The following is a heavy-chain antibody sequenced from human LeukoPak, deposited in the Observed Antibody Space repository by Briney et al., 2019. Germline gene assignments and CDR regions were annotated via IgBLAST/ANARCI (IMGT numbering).Heavy chain of an antibody. D-gene: IGHD2-2*01. J-gene: IGHJ4*02. V-gene: IGHV3-7*01. CDR2: LNQDGSAR. CDR1: GLTISRNW. Sequence: GSLRLSCAASGLTISRNWMSWVRQASGKGLEWVANLNQDGSARDYVDSVRGRFTISRDNPKNSLFLQMNSLRAEDTALYYCARHDCSSTSCSQSLDYWGRGTLVTVSS. CDR3: ARHDCSSTSCSQSLDY.